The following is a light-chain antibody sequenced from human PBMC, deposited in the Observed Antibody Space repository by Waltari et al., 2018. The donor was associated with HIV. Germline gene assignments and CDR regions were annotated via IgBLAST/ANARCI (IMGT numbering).Light chain of an antibody. J-gene: IGLJ3*02. CDR1: SSYIGGFNS. CDR2: DVD. CDR3: SSYASSFTLL. V-gene: IGLV2-14*03. Sequence: QSALTQPASVSGSPGQSITISCTGTSSYIGGFNSVSWYQQHPDKAPKLIIFDVDIRPSGISNRFSGSKSGNTASLTISGLQAEDEADYYCSSYASSFTLLFGGGTKLTVL.